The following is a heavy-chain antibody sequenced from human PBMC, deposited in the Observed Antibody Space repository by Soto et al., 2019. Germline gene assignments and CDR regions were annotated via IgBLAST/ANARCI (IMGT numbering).Heavy chain of an antibody. J-gene: IGHJ3*02. CDR1: GYSISGGNW. Sequence: QVQLQESGPGLVKPSDTLSLTCAVSGYSISGGNWWGWIRQPPGKGLEWVGYIDYSGSTYYNSSLKSRVTMSIDTSKNQFSLKLSSVTAVDTAVYYCARSLPGGAPGALHIWGQGTMVTVSS. D-gene: IGHD1-1*01. CDR2: IDYSGST. CDR3: ARSLPGGAPGALHI. V-gene: IGHV4-28*01.